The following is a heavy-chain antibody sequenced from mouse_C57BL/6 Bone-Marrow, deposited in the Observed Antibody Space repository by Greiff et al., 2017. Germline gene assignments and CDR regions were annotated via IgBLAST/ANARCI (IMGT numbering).Heavy chain of an antibody. V-gene: IGHV14-1*01. CDR1: GFNIKDYY. Sequence: VQLQQSGAELVRPGASVKLSCTASGFNIKDYYMHWVKQRPEQGLEWIGRIDPEDGDTEYAPKFQGKATMTADTSSNTAYLQLSSLTSEDTAVYYCTTFIYYYGSSFHYFDYWGQGTTLTVSS. D-gene: IGHD1-1*01. J-gene: IGHJ2*01. CDR3: TTFIYYYGSSFHYFDY. CDR2: IDPEDGDT.